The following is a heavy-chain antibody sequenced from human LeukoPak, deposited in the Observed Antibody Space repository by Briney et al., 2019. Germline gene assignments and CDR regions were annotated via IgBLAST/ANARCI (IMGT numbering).Heavy chain of an antibody. D-gene: IGHD3-16*01. V-gene: IGHV3-7*04. CDR1: GFIFSNYW. Sequence: GGSLRLSCSASGFIFSNYWMTWVRQAPGKGLEWVANIKQDGSEKYYVDSVKGRFTISRDNAKKSLYLQMNSLRAEDTAVYFCARDMIILQSWRQGTLVTVSS. CDR2: IKQDGSEK. CDR3: ARDMIILQS. J-gene: IGHJ5*02.